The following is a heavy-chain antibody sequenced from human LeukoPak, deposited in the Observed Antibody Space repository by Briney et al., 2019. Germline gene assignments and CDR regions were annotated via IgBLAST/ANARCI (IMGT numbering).Heavy chain of an antibody. V-gene: IGHV3-7*01. CDR2: INQDGSEK. CDR3: ARDQGFSYYFYYMDV. D-gene: IGHD3-3*01. CDR1: GFTVSSNS. Sequence: PGGSLRLSCTVSGFTVSSNSWSWVRQAPGKGLEWVANINQDGSEKYYVDSVKGRFTISRDNAKNSLYLQMNSLRAEDTAVYYCARDQGFSYYFYYMDVWGKGTTVTVSS. J-gene: IGHJ6*03.